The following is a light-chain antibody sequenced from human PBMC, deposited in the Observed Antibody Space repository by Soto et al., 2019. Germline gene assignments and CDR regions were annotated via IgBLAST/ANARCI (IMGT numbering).Light chain of an antibody. V-gene: IGKV3-11*01. CDR1: QSVSKL. CDR3: QQCTNGPPCT. CDR2: DIS. J-gene: IGKJ2*02. Sequence: EIVLTQSPATLSVSPGERATLSCRASQSVSKLLTWYQQKPGQPPSLLMYDISTRAAGIPARFSGSGSGTDFTLTISRLEPEDFAVYFCQQCTNGPPCTFGQGTKLDIK.